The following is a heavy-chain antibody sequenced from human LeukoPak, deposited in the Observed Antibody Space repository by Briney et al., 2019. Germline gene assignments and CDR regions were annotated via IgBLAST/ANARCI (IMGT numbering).Heavy chain of an antibody. D-gene: IGHD5-24*01. V-gene: IGHV3-30*18. J-gene: IGHJ4*02. CDR2: ISYDGSNK. CDR1: GFTFSSYG. CDR3: AKDGDGYNLYFDY. Sequence: GGSLRLFCAASGFTFSSYGMHWVRQAPGKGLEWVAVISYDGSNKYYADSVKGRFTISRDNSKNTLYLQMNSLRAEDTAVYYCAKDGDGYNLYFDYWGQGTLVTGSS.